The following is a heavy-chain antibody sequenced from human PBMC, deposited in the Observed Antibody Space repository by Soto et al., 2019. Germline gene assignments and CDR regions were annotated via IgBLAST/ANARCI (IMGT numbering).Heavy chain of an antibody. CDR2: ISYDGGNI. V-gene: IGHV3-30*18. J-gene: IGHJ4*02. Sequence: QVQLVESGGGVVQPGRSLRLSCAASGFTFSSYGMHWVRQAPGKGLEWVAVISYDGGNIDYGDSVKGRFTISRDNSKNSLYLQMNSLRDEDTDVFYCVKDAPGYYFDPWGQGTLVTVSS. CDR1: GFTFSSYG. D-gene: IGHD1-1*01. CDR3: VKDAPGYYFDP.